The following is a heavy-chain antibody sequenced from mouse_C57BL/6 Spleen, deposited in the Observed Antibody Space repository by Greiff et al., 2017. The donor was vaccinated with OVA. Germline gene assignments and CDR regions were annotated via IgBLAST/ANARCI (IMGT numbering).Heavy chain of an antibody. V-gene: IGHV5-4*01. D-gene: IGHD1-1*01. CDR2: ISDGGSYT. CDR1: GFTFSSYA. Sequence: EVQLVESGGGLVKPGGSLKLSCAASGFTFSSYAMSWVRQTPEKRLEWVATISDGGSYTYYPDNVKGRFTISRDNAKNNLYLQMSHLKSEDTAMYYCARAYYGSSPDYWGQGTTLTVSS. J-gene: IGHJ2*01. CDR3: ARAYYGSSPDY.